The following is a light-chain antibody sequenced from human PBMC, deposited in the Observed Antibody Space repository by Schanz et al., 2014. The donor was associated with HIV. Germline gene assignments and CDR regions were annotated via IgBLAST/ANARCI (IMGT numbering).Light chain of an antibody. J-gene: IGKJ2*01. CDR1: QSLLYSNGYNY. CDR3: MQALQTPVH. V-gene: IGKV2-28*01. Sequence: DILMTQSPLSLPVTPGEPASISCRFSQSLLYSNGYNYLDWYVQKPGQSPQLLIYLGSNRASGVPDRFSGSGSGTDFTLKISRVEAEDVGLYYCMQALQTPVHFGQGTKLEIK. CDR2: LGS.